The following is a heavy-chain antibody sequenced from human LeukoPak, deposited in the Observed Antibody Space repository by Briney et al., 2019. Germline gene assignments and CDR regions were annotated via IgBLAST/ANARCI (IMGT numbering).Heavy chain of an antibody. Sequence: GGSLRPSCVASGFTFSNYEMNWVRQAPGKGLEWVSYISSSGRTIYYADSVKGRFSISRDNAKNSLSLQMNSLGAEDTAVYYCASEYDWNSPLDYWGQGTLVTVSS. J-gene: IGHJ4*02. V-gene: IGHV3-48*03. CDR2: ISSSGRTI. CDR1: GFTFSNYE. D-gene: IGHD1-7*01. CDR3: ASEYDWNSPLDY.